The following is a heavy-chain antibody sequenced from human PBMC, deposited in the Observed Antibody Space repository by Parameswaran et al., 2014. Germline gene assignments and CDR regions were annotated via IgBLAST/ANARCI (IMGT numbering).Heavy chain of an antibody. Sequence: RWIRQPPGKGLEWIGYIYYSGSTNYNPSLKSRVTISVDTSKNQFSLKLSSVTAADTAVYYCARQLYGSGNLQIFDYWGQGTLVTVSS. D-gene: IGHD3-10*01. CDR2: IYYSGST. V-gene: IGHV4-59*08. CDR3: ARQLYGSGNLQIFDY. J-gene: IGHJ4*02.